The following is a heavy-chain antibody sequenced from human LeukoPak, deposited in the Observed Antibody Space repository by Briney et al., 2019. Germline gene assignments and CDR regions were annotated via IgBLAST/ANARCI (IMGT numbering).Heavy chain of an antibody. CDR2: INPNSGGT. V-gene: IGHV1-2*02. D-gene: IGHD2-15*01. Sequence: ASVKVSCKASGYTFTGYYMHWVRQAPGQGLEWMGWINPNSGGTNYAQKFQGRVTMTRDTSISTAYMELSRLRSDDTAVYYCARGVASGGSHRARYYYMDVWGKGTPVTISS. J-gene: IGHJ6*03. CDR1: GYTFTGYY. CDR3: ARGVASGGSHRARYYYMDV.